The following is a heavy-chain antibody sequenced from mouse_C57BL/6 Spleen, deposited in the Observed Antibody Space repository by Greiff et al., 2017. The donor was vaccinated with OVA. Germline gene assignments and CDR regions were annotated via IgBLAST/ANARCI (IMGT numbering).Heavy chain of an antibody. D-gene: IGHD3-2*02. CDR2: IDPSDSYT. CDR1: GYTFTSYW. V-gene: IGHV1-50*01. Sequence: QVQLQQPGAELVKPGASVMLSCKASGYTFTSYWMQWVKQRPGQGLEWIGEIDPSDSYTNYNQKFKGKATLTVDTSSSTAYMQLSSLTSEDSAVYYCARSVTTAQASSYAMDYWGQGTSVTVSS. J-gene: IGHJ4*01. CDR3: ARSVTTAQASSYAMDY.